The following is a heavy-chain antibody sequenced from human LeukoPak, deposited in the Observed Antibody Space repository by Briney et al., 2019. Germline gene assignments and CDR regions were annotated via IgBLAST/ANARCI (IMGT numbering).Heavy chain of an antibody. J-gene: IGHJ6*02. CDR3: GRITNYYYEGMDV. V-gene: IGHV1-18*01. CDR1: GYTFTNYG. CDR2: ISVNNGNT. Sequence: ASVTVSCKASGYTFTNYGISWVRQAPGQGREWMGWISVNNGNTNYAQKFQGRVTLTTDTSTTTAYMEVRSLRSDDTAVYYCGRITNYYYEGMDVWGQGTTVTVSS.